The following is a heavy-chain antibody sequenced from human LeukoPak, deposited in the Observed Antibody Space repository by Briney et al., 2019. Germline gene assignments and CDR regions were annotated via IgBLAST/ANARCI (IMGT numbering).Heavy chain of an antibody. J-gene: IGHJ4*02. CDR1: GGTFSSYA. V-gene: IGHV1-69*01. D-gene: IGHD3-3*01. Sequence: SVKVSCKASGGTFSSYAISWVRQAPGQGLEWMGGIIPIFGTANYAQKFQGRVTITADESTSTAYMELSSLRSEDTAVYYCAKTPLLRFLEWLGWGQGTLVTVSS. CDR3: AKTPLLRFLEWLG. CDR2: IIPIFGTA.